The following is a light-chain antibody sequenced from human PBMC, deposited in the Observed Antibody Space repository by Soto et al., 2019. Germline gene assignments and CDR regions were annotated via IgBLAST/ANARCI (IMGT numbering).Light chain of an antibody. CDR1: QSISTY. J-gene: IGKJ5*01. Sequence: IQMTQSPSALSAATGDRVTITCRASQSISTYLAWYQQKPGKAPKLLIYGASTLQSGVPSRFSGSGSGTDFTLTISCLQSEDFATYYCQQYYSNVPITLGQGTRLEIK. CDR2: GAS. CDR3: QQYYSNVPIT. V-gene: IGKV1-8*01.